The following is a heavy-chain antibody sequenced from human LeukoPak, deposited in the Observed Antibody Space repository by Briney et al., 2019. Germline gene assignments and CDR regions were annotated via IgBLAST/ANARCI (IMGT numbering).Heavy chain of an antibody. V-gene: IGHV1-46*01. J-gene: IGHJ5*02. CDR2: INPSGGST. D-gene: IGHD3-22*01. CDR1: GYTFTSYY. CDR3: ARDRTMIVVPSNWFDP. Sequence: ASVKVSCKASGYTFTSYYMHWVRQAPGQGLEWMGIINPSGGSTSYAQKFQGRVTMTRDTSTSTVYMELSSLRSGDTAVYYCARDRTMIVVPSNWFDPWGQGTLVTVSS.